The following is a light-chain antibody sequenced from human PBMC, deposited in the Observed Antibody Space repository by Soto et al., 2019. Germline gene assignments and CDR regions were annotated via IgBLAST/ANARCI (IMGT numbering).Light chain of an antibody. CDR2: GAS. V-gene: IGKV3-20*01. CDR1: QSVSSSY. CDR3: QQFDTSPPRT. J-gene: IGKJ5*01. Sequence: EIVLTQSPGTLSLSPGERATLSCRASQSVSSSYLAWYQQKPGQAPRLLIYGASSRATGIPDRFSGSGSGTDLSLTISRLEPGDFAVYYCQQFDTSPPRTFGQGTRLEIK.